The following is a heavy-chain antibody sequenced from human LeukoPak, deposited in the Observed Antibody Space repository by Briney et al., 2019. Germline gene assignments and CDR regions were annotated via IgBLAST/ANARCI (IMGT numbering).Heavy chain of an antibody. Sequence: ASVKLSCKASGFTFTDYYLHWVRQAPGQGLEWMGWISPNNGDTDYSQKYQGRVRMTTHTSISTAYMDLSRLTSNDTAMYYCAREGPLSSIKHWGQGTLVTVSS. D-gene: IGHD5-12*01. V-gene: IGHV1-2*02. CDR2: ISPNNGDT. CDR3: AREGPLSSIKH. CDR1: GFTFTDYY. J-gene: IGHJ1*01.